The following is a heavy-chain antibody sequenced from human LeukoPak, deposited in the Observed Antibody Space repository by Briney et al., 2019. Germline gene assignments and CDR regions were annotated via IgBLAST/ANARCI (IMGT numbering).Heavy chain of an antibody. CDR1: GFTFSNYA. CDR3: ARDRVNLASCGGDCYSAAFDY. V-gene: IGHV3-30*14. Sequence: GGSLRLSCVASGFTFSNYAMDWVRQAPGQGLEWVAVISEDGPRRFYTYSVKGRFTITRDNSTNTLDLQMNSLTTEDAGLYYCARDRVNLASCGGDCYSAAFDYWGQEALVTVSS. D-gene: IGHD2-21*02. J-gene: IGHJ4*02. CDR2: ISEDGPRR.